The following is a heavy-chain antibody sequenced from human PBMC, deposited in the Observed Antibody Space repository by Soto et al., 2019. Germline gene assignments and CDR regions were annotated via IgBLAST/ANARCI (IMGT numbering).Heavy chain of an antibody. V-gene: IGHV3-30*18. CDR2: ISYDGSNK. CDR1: GFTFSSYG. D-gene: IGHD5-12*01. J-gene: IGHJ6*02. CDR3: AKDSYAAPHILDYYYYGMDV. Sequence: QVQLVESGGGVVQPGRSLRLSCAASGFTFSSYGMHWVRQAPGKGLEWVAVISYDGSNKYYADSVKGRFTISRDNSKNTLYLQMNSLRAEDTAVYYCAKDSYAAPHILDYYYYGMDVWGQGTTVTVSS.